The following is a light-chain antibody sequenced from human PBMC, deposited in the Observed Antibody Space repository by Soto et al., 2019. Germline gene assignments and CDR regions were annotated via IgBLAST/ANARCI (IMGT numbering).Light chain of an antibody. Sequence: QSVLTQPPSASGTPGQRVTISCSGSSSNIGSYYVYWYQQLPGTAPKLLISGHNNRPSGVPDRFFGSKSGTSASLTIIGLQAEDEADYYCQSYDSSLSGSGVFGGGTKVTVL. CDR3: QSYDSSLSGSGV. CDR2: GHN. CDR1: SSNIGSYY. J-gene: IGLJ3*02. V-gene: IGLV1-40*01.